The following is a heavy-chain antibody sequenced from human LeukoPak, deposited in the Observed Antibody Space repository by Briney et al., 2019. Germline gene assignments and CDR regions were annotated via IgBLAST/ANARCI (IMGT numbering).Heavy chain of an antibody. CDR1: GFTFSSYG. J-gene: IGHJ4*02. CDR2: ISGSGGST. Sequence: GGSLRLSCAASGFTFSSYGMNWVRQAPGKGLEWVSAISGSGGSTYYADSVKGRFTISRDNSKNTLYLQMNSLRAEDTAVYYCAKDPTYYYDSSGYYYLSFFDYWGQGTLVTVSS. CDR3: AKDPTYYYDSSGYYYLSFFDY. V-gene: IGHV3-23*01. D-gene: IGHD3-22*01.